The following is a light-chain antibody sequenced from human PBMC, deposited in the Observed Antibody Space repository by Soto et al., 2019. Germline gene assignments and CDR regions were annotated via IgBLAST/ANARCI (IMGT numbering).Light chain of an antibody. CDR2: FDD. CDR1: DSNLGNNA. CDR3: ASWDDSLNGPL. V-gene: IGLV1-36*01. Sequence: QSVLTQPPSVSAAPRQRVTISCSGSDSNLGNNAVNWYQQVPGKAPKLLIHFDDRVPSGVSDRFSGSKSGTSASLVISGLQSEDEAHYFCASWDDSLNGPLFGGGTKVTVL. J-gene: IGLJ3*02.